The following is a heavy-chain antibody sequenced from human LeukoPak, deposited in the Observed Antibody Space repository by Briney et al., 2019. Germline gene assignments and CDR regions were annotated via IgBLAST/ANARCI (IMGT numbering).Heavy chain of an antibody. J-gene: IGHJ5*02. V-gene: IGHV5-51*01. D-gene: IGHD4-17*01. CDR3: ASRMVTTFFDWFDL. Sequence: GESLKVSCKGSGYSFTSYWIGWVRQMPGKGLEWMGIIYPGDSDTRYSPSFQGQGTISADKSISTAYLQWSSLKASDTAMYYCASRMVTTFFDWFDLWGQGTLVIVAS. CDR1: GYSFTSYW. CDR2: IYPGDSDT.